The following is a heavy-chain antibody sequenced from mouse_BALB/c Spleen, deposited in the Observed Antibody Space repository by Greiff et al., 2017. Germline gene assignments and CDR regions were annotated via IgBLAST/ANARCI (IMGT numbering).Heavy chain of an antibody. CDR1: GFTFTDYY. V-gene: IGHV7-3*02. Sequence: EVKVEESGGGLVQPGGSLRLSCATSGFTFTDYYMSWVRQPPGKALEWLGFIRNKANGYTTEYSASVKGRFTISRDNSQSILYLQMNTLRAEDSATYYCARAHYYGSSHTPYFDVWGAGTTVTVSS. J-gene: IGHJ1*01. D-gene: IGHD1-1*01. CDR3: ARAHYYGSSHTPYFDV. CDR2: IRNKANGYTT.